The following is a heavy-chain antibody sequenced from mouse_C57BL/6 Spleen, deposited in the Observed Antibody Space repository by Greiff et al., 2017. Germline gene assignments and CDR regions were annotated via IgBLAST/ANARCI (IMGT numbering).Heavy chain of an antibody. J-gene: IGHJ1*03. CDR1: DSEVFPIAY. D-gene: IGHD1-1*01. V-gene: IGHV15-2*01. CDR2: ILPGIGRT. Sequence: VQLQQSGSELMNPGSSVKLSCKAFDSEVFPIAYMSWVRQQPGHGCDWIGVILPGIGRTIYGEKFEDQATLGADTLSNTAYLELNSLTSEDSAIYYCARRHYYSSSYWYVDVWGTGTTVTVSS. CDR3: ARRHYYSSSYWYVDV.